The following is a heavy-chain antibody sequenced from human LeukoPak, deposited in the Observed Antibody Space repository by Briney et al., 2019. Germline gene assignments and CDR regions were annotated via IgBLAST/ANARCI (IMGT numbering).Heavy chain of an antibody. D-gene: IGHD6-19*01. CDR2: ISSSNDYI. CDR3: VRIPNSPGFPNWFDP. J-gene: IGHJ5*02. CDR1: GFTFSTST. Sequence: KTGGSLRLSCAASGFTFSTSTMNWVRQAPGKGLEWVSSISSSNDYIHYADSVKGRFTISRDNAKNSLYLQMNSLRAEDTAVYYCVRIPNSPGFPNWFDPWGQGTLVTVSS. V-gene: IGHV3-21*01.